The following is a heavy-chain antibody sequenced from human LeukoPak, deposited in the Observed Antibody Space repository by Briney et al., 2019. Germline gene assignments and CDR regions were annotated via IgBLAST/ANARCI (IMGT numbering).Heavy chain of an antibody. J-gene: IGHJ4*02. CDR1: GGTFSSYA. CDR3: ANSITMVRGVKYYFDY. V-gene: IGHV1-69*13. D-gene: IGHD3-10*01. CDR2: IIPIFGTA. Sequence: SVKVSCKAPGGTFSSYAISWVRQAPGQGLEWMGGIIPIFGTANYAQKFQGRVTITADESTSTAYMELSSLRSEDTAVYYCANSITMVRGVKYYFDYWGQGTLVTVSS.